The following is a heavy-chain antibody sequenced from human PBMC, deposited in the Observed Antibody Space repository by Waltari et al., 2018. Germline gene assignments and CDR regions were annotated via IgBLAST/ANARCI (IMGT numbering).Heavy chain of an antibody. J-gene: IGHJ6*02. D-gene: IGHD6-19*01. CDR1: GYTFTGYY. CDR2: INPNSGGT. Sequence: QVQLVQSGAEVKKPGASVKVSCKASGYTFTGYYMHWVRQAPGQGLEWMGRINPNSGGTNYAQKFQGRVTMTRDTSISTAYMELSSLRSEDTAVYYCARGGPSGWYGYYYYGMDVWGQGTTVTVSS. V-gene: IGHV1-2*06. CDR3: ARGGPSGWYGYYYYGMDV.